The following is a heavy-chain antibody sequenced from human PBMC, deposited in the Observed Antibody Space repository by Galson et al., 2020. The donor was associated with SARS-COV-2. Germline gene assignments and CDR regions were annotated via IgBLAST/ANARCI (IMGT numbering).Heavy chain of an antibody. CDR2: IYYSGST. D-gene: IGHD3-22*01. Sequence: SQTLSLTCTVSGGSISSGVYYWSWIRQHPGKGLEWIGYIYYSGSTYYNTSLKSRVTISVDTSKNQFSLKLSSVTAADTAVYYCARAPRRIVVRHFDQWGQGTLVTVSS. J-gene: IGHJ4*02. CDR3: ARAPRRIVVRHFDQ. CDR1: GGSISSGVYY. V-gene: IGHV4-31*02.